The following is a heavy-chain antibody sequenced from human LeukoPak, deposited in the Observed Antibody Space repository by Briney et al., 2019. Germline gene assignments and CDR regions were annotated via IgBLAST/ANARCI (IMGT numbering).Heavy chain of an antibody. J-gene: IGHJ4*02. V-gene: IGHV5-51*01. CDR3: ARRLPPGYFDY. Sequence: GESLKISCKASGYTFTNYWIGWVRQMPGKGLEWMAIIYPGDSGTRYSPSFQGQVTISADKSINTVCLKWTSLKASDTAMYYCARRLPPGYFDYWGQGTLVTVSS. D-gene: IGHD5/OR15-5a*01. CDR2: IYPGDSGT. CDR1: GYTFTNYW.